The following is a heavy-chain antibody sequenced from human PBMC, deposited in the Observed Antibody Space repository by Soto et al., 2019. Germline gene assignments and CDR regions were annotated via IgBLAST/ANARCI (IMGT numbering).Heavy chain of an antibody. CDR3: AKDLYGSGSPNYYSGMDV. CDR2: ISGSGGST. J-gene: IGHJ6*02. D-gene: IGHD3-10*01. Sequence: GGSLRLSCAASGFTFSSYAMSWVRQAPGKGLEWVSAISGSGGSTYYADSVKGRFTIPRDNSKNTLYLQMNSLRAEDTAVYYCAKDLYGSGSPNYYSGMDVWGQGTTDTVSS. CDR1: GFTFSSYA. V-gene: IGHV3-23*01.